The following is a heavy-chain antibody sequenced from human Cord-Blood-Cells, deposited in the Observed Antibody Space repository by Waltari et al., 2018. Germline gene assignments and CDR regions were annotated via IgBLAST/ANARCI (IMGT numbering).Heavy chain of an antibody. V-gene: IGHV4-34*01. D-gene: IGHD6-6*01. CDR3: ARKCSSSDGGGFDY. CDR1: GGSFSGYY. J-gene: IGHJ4*02. CDR2: INHSGST. Sequence: QVQLQQWGAGLLKPSETLSLTCAVYGGSFSGYYWGWIRQPPGKGLEWIGEINHSGSTNYNPSLKSRVTISVDTSKNQFSLKLSSVTAADTAVYYCARKCSSSDGGGFDYWGQGTLVTVSS.